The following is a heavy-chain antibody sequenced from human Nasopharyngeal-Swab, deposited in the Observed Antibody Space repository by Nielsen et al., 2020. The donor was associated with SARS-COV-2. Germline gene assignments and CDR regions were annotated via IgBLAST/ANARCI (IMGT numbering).Heavy chain of an antibody. V-gene: IGHV5-51*01. CDR3: ARTPPPGWELLRFIYFDY. CDR2: ISPVDSDT. J-gene: IGHJ4*02. CDR1: GYSFTSYW. Sequence: KVSCNGSGYSFTSYWSGWVRHMPGKGLEWMGIISPVDSDTRYSPSFQGQVTISADKSIRTAYLQWSSLKASDTPMYYCARTPPPGWELLRFIYFDYWGQGTLVTVSS. D-gene: IGHD1-26*01.